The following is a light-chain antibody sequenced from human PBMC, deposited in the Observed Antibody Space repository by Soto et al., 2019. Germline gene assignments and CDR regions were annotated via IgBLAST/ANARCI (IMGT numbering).Light chain of an antibody. CDR1: QSLRSSY. CDR2: GAS. V-gene: IGKV3D-20*02. CDR3: QQYTDWPWGT. J-gene: IGKJ4*01. Sequence: PGERATLSCWASQSLRSSYLAWYQRKPGQAPRLLMFGASRRATGIPDRFSGSGSGTEFTLTISSLQPEDFAVYYCQQYTDWPWGTFGGGTKVGIK.